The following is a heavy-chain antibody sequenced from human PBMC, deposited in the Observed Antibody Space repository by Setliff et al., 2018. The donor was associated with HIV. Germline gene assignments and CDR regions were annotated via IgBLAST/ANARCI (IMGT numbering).Heavy chain of an antibody. J-gene: IGHJ3*02. CDR1: GYTFTSYD. V-gene: IGHV1-8*02. CDR3: ARRITGLDAFDI. CDR2: MNPNSGNT. Sequence: ASVKVSCKASGYTFTSYDINWVRQATGQGLEWMGWMNPNSGNTGYAQKIQGRVTMTRNTSISTAYMELSSLRSEDTAVYYCARRITGLDAFDIWGQGTMVTVSS. D-gene: IGHD2-8*02.